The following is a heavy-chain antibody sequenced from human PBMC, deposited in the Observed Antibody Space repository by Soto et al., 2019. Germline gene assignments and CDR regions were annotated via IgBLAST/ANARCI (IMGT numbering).Heavy chain of an antibody. CDR3: ARSPLGYDYVRQTWREVGDSFDI. Sequence: SGTLSLPCPICGASLGVFHWPWLPHARGKGLDWIGELIHGGSTNYNPPLKGRVSFSLDTSKNQFSLHLMSVTAADTAVYYCARSPLGYDYVRQTWREVGDSFDIWGRGTLVT. J-gene: IGHJ3*02. V-gene: IGHV4-34*12. D-gene: IGHD3-16*01. CDR1: GASLGVFH. CDR2: LIHGGST.